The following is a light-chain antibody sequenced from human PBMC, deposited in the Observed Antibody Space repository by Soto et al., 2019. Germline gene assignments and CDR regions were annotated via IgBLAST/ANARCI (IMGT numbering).Light chain of an antibody. Sequence: EIVLPQSPATLSESPGERATLXCRASQSVNSNLAWYQQKPGQAPRLLIYDASNRATGIPARFSGSGSGTDFTLTISSLEPEDFAVYYCQQRSKWPPHFGQGTRLEIK. CDR2: DAS. CDR3: QQRSKWPPH. CDR1: QSVNSN. J-gene: IGKJ5*01. V-gene: IGKV3-11*01.